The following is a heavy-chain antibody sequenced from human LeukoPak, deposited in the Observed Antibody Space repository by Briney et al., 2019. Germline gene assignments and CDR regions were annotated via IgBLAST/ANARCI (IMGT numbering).Heavy chain of an antibody. D-gene: IGHD2-8*01. J-gene: IGHJ4*02. CDR3: AKDPDCTSGICYTFFDY. V-gene: IGHV3-23*01. Sequence: GGSLRLSCTVSGFSLSSYAMSWVRRAPGKGLEWVSAISGSGGSTYYADSVKGRFTISRDNSKNTLYLQMNSLRAEDTAVYYCAKDPDCTSGICYTFFDYWGQGTLVTVSP. CDR2: ISGSGGST. CDR1: GFSLSSYA.